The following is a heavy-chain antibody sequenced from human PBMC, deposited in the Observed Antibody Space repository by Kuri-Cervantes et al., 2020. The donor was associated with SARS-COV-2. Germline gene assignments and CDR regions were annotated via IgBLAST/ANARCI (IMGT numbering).Heavy chain of an antibody. CDR3: ARVTGAYYFDY. J-gene: IGHJ4*02. Sequence: GGSLRLSCAASGFTFSSYGMHWVRQAPGKGLEWVAVIWYDGSNKYYADSVKGRFTISRDNAKNSLYLQMNSLRAEDTAVYYCARVTGAYYFDYWGQGTLVTVSS. V-gene: IGHV3-33*01. D-gene: IGHD7-27*01. CDR1: GFTFSSYG. CDR2: IWYDGSNK.